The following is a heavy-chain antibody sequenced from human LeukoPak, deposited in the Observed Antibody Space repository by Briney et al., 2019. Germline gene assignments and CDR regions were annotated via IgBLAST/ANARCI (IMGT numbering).Heavy chain of an antibody. D-gene: IGHD6-13*01. CDR3: ARDRRDSSSWYFGAFDI. CDR1: GGSISSYY. Sequence: SETLSLTCTVSGGSISSYYWGWIRQPPGKGLEWIGYIYYSGSTNYNPSLKSRVTISVDTSKNQFSLKLSSVTAADTAVYYCARDRRDSSSWYFGAFDIWGQGTMVTVSS. CDR2: IYYSGST. V-gene: IGHV4-59*01. J-gene: IGHJ3*02.